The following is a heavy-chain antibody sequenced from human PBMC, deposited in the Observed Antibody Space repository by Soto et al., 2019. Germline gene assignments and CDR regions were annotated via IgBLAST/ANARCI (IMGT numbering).Heavy chain of an antibody. D-gene: IGHD6-19*01. CDR3: ATTSSRSIAVAGSGYYYGMDV. CDR2: ILPMLGTV. V-gene: IGHV1-69*06. J-gene: IGHJ6*02. CDR1: GGTFSTYA. Sequence: QLQLVQSGAEVKKPGSSVKVACQASGGTFSTYAISWMRQAPGQGLEWMGGILPMLGTVHYAQKFQGRVTITADKSTSTAYVDLSSLRSEDTAVYYCATTSSRSIAVAGSGYYYGMDVWGQGTTVTVSS.